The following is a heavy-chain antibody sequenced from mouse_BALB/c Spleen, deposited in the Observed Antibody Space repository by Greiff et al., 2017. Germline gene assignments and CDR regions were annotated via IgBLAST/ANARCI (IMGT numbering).Heavy chain of an antibody. Sequence: EVNVVESGGGLVKPGGSLKLSCAASGFTFSSYAMSWVRQTPEKRLEWVASISSGGSTYYPDSVKGRFTISRDNARNILYMQMSSLRSEDTAMYYCARGLVWSYAMDYWGQGTSVTVSS. CDR3: ARGLVWSYAMDY. D-gene: IGHD2-10*02. CDR1: GFTFSSYA. CDR2: ISSGGST. V-gene: IGHV5-6-5*01. J-gene: IGHJ4*01.